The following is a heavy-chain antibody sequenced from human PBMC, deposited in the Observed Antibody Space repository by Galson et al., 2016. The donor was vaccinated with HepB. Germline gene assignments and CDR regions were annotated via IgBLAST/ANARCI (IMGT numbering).Heavy chain of an antibody. D-gene: IGHD2-8*01. CDR1: GYTFANDW. CDR3: ARHQSLRKRYFDY. J-gene: IGHJ4*02. CDR2: IYPGDSDT. Sequence: QSGAEVKKPGESLKISCKGSGYTFANDWIGWVRQMPGKGLEWMGIIYPGDSDTRYSPSFRGRVTILADKSISTAYLQWSSLKASDTAMYYCARHQSLRKRYFDYWGQGTLVTVSS. V-gene: IGHV5-51*01.